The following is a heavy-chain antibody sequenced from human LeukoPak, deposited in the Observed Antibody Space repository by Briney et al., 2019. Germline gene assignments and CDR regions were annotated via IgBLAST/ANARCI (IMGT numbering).Heavy chain of an antibody. D-gene: IGHD2-2*01. J-gene: IGHJ4*02. Sequence: GGSLRLSCAASGFTFSSYAMSWVRQAPGKGLEWVSAISGSGGSTYYADSVKGRFTISRDNSKNTLYLQMSSLRAEDTAVYYCAKGRNDIDIVVVPAATSFDYWGQGTLVTVSS. CDR3: AKGRNDIDIVVVPAATSFDY. CDR1: GFTFSSYA. V-gene: IGHV3-23*01. CDR2: ISGSGGST.